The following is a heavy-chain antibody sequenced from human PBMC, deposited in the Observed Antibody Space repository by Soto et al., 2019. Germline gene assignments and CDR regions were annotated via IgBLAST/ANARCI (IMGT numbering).Heavy chain of an antibody. D-gene: IGHD6-6*01. CDR1: GYSFTNYW. CDR3: ARHGGSIADDY. Sequence: GESLKISCKVSGYSFTNYWIGWVRQMPGKGLEWIGIIYPGNSDTRYGPSFQGQVTISADKSINTAYLQWSSLKASDTAMYYCARHGGSIADDYWGQGTLVTVS. CDR2: IYPGNSDT. V-gene: IGHV5-51*01. J-gene: IGHJ4*02.